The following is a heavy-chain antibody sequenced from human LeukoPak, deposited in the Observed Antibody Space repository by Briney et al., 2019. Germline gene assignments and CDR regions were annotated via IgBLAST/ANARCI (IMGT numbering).Heavy chain of an antibody. J-gene: IGHJ4*02. Sequence: PGGSLRLSCAAFGFTVSSNYMSWVRQAPGKGLEWVSVIYSGGSTYYADSVKGRFTISRDNSKNTLYLQMNSLRAEDTAVYYCARLVIPYYFDYWGQGTLVTVSS. CDR2: IYSGGST. CDR3: ARLVIPYYFDY. V-gene: IGHV3-53*01. CDR1: GFTVSSNY. D-gene: IGHD3-9*01.